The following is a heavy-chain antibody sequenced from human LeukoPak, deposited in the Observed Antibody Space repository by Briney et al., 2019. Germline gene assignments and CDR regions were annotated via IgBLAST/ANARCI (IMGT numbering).Heavy chain of an antibody. CDR1: GFIVSSNY. CDR3: ARAGLYSGSGLDY. V-gene: IGHV3-21*01. D-gene: IGHD5-12*01. Sequence: PGGSLRLSCAVSGFIVSSNYMSWVRQAPGKGLEWVSSISSGSGYMYYVDSVKGRFTISRDNAKNSLYLQMNSLTAEDTAVYYCARAGLYSGSGLDYWGQGTLVTVSS. J-gene: IGHJ4*02. CDR2: ISSGSGYM.